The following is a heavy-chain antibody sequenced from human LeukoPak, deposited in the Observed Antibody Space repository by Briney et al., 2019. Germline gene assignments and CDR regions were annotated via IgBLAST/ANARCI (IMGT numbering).Heavy chain of an antibody. V-gene: IGHV3-30*18. CDR3: AKVYYYDSSGYYPSGLVYYGMDV. CDR2: ISYDGSNK. Sequence: GGSLRLSCAASGFTFSSYGMHWVRQAPGKGLEWVAVISYDGSNKYYADSVKGRFTISRDNSKNTLYLQMNSLRAEDTAVYYCAKVYYYDSSGYYPSGLVYYGMDVWGQGTTVTVSS. CDR1: GFTFSSYG. D-gene: IGHD3-22*01. J-gene: IGHJ6*02.